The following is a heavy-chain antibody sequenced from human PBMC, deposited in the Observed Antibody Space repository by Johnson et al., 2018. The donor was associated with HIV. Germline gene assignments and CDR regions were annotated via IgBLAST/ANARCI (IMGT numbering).Heavy chain of an antibody. D-gene: IGHD6-19*01. V-gene: IGHV3-30*04. CDR3: ARGPRSSGWYPYAFDI. J-gene: IGHJ3*02. CDR1: GLTFSSYA. CDR2: IKCDGSEK. Sequence: QVQLVESGGGVVQPGRSLRLSCAVSGLTFSSYAMHWVRQAPGKGLEWVADIKCDGSEKYYADSVKGRLTISRDNSKNTLYLQMNSLRAEDTAVYYCARGPRSSGWYPYAFDIWGQGTMVTVSS.